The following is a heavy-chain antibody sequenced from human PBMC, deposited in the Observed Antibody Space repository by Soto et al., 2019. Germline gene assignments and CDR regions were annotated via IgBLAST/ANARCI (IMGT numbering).Heavy chain of an antibody. V-gene: IGHV3-30*18. J-gene: IGHJ4*02. CDR2: ISYDGSNK. CDR3: AKSHSSGYYAGDY. D-gene: IGHD3-22*01. Sequence: GGSLRLSCAASGFTFSSYGMHWVRQAPGKGLEWVAVISYDGSNKYYADSVKGRFTISRDNSKNTLYLQMNSLRAEDTAVYYCAKSHSSGYYAGDYWGQGTLVTVSS. CDR1: GFTFSSYG.